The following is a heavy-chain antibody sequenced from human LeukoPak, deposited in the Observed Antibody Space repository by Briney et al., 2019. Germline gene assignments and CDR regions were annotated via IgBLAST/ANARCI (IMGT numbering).Heavy chain of an antibody. D-gene: IGHD4-17*01. J-gene: IGHJ3*02. CDR3: ARQKAVPRSSGSFDT. V-gene: IGHV4-39*01. Sequence: SETLSLTCTVSGGSISSTGHYWGGIRHPPGKGVEWIGTIYYNGDTYYNPSLKSRVTISVDTSKNQFSLKLSSVTAADTAFYYCARQKAVPRSSGSFDTWGQGTMVTVSS. CDR1: GGSISSTGHY. CDR2: IYYNGDT.